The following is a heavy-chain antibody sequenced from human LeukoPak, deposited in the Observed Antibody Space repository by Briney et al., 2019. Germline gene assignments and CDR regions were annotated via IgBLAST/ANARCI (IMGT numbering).Heavy chain of an antibody. CDR3: ARDSKAVDGSGDFDY. J-gene: IGHJ4*02. V-gene: IGHV4-4*07. CDR1: GGSIRGYY. CDR2: IDGSGST. D-gene: IGHD6-13*01. Sequence: SETLSLACSVSGGSIRGYYWSWIRQPAGKRLEWIGRIDGSGSTHYNPSFGSRVTMSGDTSKNRFSLKLSSVTAADTAVYYCARDSKAVDGSGDFDYWGQGTLVTVSS.